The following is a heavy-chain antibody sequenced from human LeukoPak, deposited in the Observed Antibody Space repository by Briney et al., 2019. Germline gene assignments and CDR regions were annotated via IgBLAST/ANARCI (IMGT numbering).Heavy chain of an antibody. Sequence: SETLSLTCAVSGYSISSGYYWSWIRQPPGKGLEWVGQISHRRSTNYNPSLKSRVTISLDTSKNHFSLSLSSVNAADTAVYYCARGGVGPCTNWFDPWGQGTLVTVSS. CDR2: ISHRRST. CDR1: GYSISSGYY. V-gene: IGHV4-34*01. D-gene: IGHD1-26*01. J-gene: IGHJ5*02. CDR3: ARGGVGPCTNWFDP.